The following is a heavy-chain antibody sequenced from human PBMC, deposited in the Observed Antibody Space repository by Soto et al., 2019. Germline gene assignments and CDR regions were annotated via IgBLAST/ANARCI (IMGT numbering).Heavy chain of an antibody. CDR3: ARVYSGSYSDS. V-gene: IGHV4-4*02. D-gene: IGHD1-26*01. CDR2: IFHSGST. J-gene: IGHJ4*02. CDR1: GGSISNYY. Sequence: SETLSLTCIVSGGSISNYYWSWVRQPPGKGLEWIGEIFHSGSTNYNPSLKTRVTISVDKSKNQFSLKLSSVTAADTAVYYCARVYSGSYSDSWGQGTLVTVSS.